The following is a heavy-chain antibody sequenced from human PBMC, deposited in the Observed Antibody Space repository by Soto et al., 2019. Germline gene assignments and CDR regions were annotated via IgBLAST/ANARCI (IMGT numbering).Heavy chain of an antibody. Sequence: GGSLRLSCVASGFAFWGDWRSWVRQAPGKGLEWVANIKQDGSKAQYLESVRGRFTISRDNSKNSVYLQMTSLRAEDTALYYCARDFYGGFSYGPGDSWGQGTLVTVSS. V-gene: IGHV3-7*01. D-gene: IGHD2-15*01. CDR2: IKQDGSKA. J-gene: IGHJ4*02. CDR1: GFAFWGDW. CDR3: ARDFYGGFSYGPGDS.